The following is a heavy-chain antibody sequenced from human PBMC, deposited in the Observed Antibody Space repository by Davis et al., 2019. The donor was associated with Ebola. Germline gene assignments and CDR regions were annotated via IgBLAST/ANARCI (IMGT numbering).Heavy chain of an antibody. CDR2: IYHSGST. J-gene: IGHJ5*02. D-gene: IGHD2-2*01. CDR3: ALWREYPLLFGWFDP. V-gene: IGHV4-4*02. Sequence: SETLSPTCAAPGGSISSSNWWSWVRQPPGKGLEWMGEIYHSGSTNYNPSLKSRVTISVDKSKNQFSLKLSSVTAADTAVYYYALWREYPLLFGWFDPWGQGTLVTVSS. CDR1: GGSISSSNW.